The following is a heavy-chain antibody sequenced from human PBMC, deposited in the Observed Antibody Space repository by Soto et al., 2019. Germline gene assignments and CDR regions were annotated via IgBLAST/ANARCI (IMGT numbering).Heavy chain of an antibody. J-gene: IGHJ5*02. Sequence: SETLSLTCTVSGGSISSYYWSWIRQPPGKGLEWIGCIYYSGSTNYNPSLKSRVTISVDTSKNQFSLKLSSVTAADTAVYYCARLRWSRGDWFDPWGQRIQVTVX. CDR2: IYYSGST. D-gene: IGHD3-10*01. CDR3: ARLRWSRGDWFDP. CDR1: GGSISSYY. V-gene: IGHV4-59*08.